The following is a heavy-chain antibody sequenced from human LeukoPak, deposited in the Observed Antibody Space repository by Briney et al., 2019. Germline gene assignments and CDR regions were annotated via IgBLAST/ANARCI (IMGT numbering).Heavy chain of an antibody. V-gene: IGHV1-69*05. CDR3: ARTSPTEGYYDSSGYYYYYMDV. J-gene: IGHJ6*03. CDR2: IIPIFGTA. Sequence: ASVKVSCKASGGTFSSSAISWVRQAPGQGLEWMGGIIPIFGTANYAQKFQGRVTITTDESTSTAYMELSSLRSEDTAVYYCARTSPTEGYYDSSGYYYYYMDVWGKGTTVTVSS. CDR1: GGTFSSSA. D-gene: IGHD3-22*01.